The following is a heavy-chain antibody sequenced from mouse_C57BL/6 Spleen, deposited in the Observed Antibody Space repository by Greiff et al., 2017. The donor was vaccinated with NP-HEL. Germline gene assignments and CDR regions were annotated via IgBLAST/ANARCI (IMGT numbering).Heavy chain of an antibody. Sequence: QVQLQQPGAELVRPGSSVKLSCKASGYTFTSYWMHWVKQRPIQGLEWIGNIDPSDSETHYNQKFKDKATLTVDKSSSTAYMQLSSLTSEDSAVYYCARLGDGYAMDYWGQGTSVTVSS. J-gene: IGHJ4*01. CDR2: IDPSDSET. CDR1: GYTFTSYW. CDR3: ARLGDGYAMDY. V-gene: IGHV1-52*01.